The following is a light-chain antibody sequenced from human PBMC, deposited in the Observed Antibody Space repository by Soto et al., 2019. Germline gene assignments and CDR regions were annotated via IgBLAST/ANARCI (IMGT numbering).Light chain of an antibody. CDR2: DVS. Sequence: QSVLTQPASLSGSPGQSITISCTGTSSDIGSYNYVSWYQQHPGKAPKLMIFDVSYRPSGISDRFSGSKSGNTASLTISGLQSEDEAEYYCAAWDDNLNGPLFGGGTKLTVL. CDR1: SSDIGSYNY. CDR3: AAWDDNLNGPL. V-gene: IGLV2-14*03. J-gene: IGLJ3*02.